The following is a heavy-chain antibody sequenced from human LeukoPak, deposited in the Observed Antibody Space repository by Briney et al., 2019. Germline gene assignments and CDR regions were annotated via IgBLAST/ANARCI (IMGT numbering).Heavy chain of an antibody. CDR3: AKVGPGAARDY. CDR1: GGSISSSY. D-gene: IGHD2-15*01. CDR2: ISGSGGNT. J-gene: IGHJ4*02. V-gene: IGHV3-23*01. Sequence: ETLSLTCTVSGGSISSSYWSWVRQAPGKGLEWVSAISGSGGNTYFADSVKGRFTISRDNSKKTLYLQMSSLRAEDTAVYYCAKVGPGAARDYWGQGTLVTVSS.